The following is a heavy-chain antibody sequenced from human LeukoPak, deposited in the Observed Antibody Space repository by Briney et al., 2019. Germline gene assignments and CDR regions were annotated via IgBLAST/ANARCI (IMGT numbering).Heavy chain of an antibody. CDR3: ARVKFDNSWAYDY. Sequence: GGSLRLSCAASGFTFSNYIMNWVRQAPGKGLEWVSYISSSSSTIYYTDSVKGRFTISRDNAKNSLYLQMDSLRDEDTAVYYCARVKFDNSWAYDYWGQGILVTVSS. CDR2: ISSSSSTI. CDR1: GFTFSNYI. J-gene: IGHJ4*02. V-gene: IGHV3-48*02. D-gene: IGHD4-11*01.